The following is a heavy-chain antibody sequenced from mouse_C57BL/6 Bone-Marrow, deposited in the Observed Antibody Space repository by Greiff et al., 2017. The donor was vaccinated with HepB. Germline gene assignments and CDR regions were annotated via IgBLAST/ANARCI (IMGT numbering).Heavy chain of an antibody. CDR2: ISDGGSYT. V-gene: IGHV5-4*01. D-gene: IGHD2-10*01. CDR1: GFTFSSYA. Sequence: EVQLVESGGGLVKPGGSLKLSCAASGFTFSSYAMSWVRQTPEKRLEWVATISDGGSYTYYPDNVKGRFTISRDNAKNNLYLQISHLKSEDTAMYYCARSYWAMDYWGQGTSVTVSS. CDR3: ARSYWAMDY. J-gene: IGHJ4*01.